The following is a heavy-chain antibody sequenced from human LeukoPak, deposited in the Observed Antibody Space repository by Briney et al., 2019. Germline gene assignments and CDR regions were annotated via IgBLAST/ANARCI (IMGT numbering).Heavy chain of an antibody. CDR1: GGSVTSGTYY. Sequence: SETLSLTCTVSGGSVTSGTYYWSWIRQHPGKGLEWIGYIYYSGSTYYNPSLKSRVTISVDTSKNQFSLKLSSVTAADTAVYYCARDGRDYYDSSGLRGGFDYWGQGTLVTVSS. CDR2: IYYSGST. V-gene: IGHV4-31*03. J-gene: IGHJ4*02. CDR3: ARDGRDYYDSSGLRGGFDY. D-gene: IGHD3-22*01.